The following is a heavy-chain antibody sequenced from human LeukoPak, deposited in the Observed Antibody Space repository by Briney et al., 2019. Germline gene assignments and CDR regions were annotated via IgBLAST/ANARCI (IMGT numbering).Heavy chain of an antibody. Sequence: SSETLSLTCTVSGGSISSGSYYWSWIRQPAGKGLEWIGRLYTSGSTNYNPSLKSRVTISVDTSKNQFSLKLSSVTAADTAVYYCARIAVAGTSWFDPWGQGTLVTVSS. CDR3: ARIAVAGTSWFDP. CDR1: GGSISSGSYY. J-gene: IGHJ5*02. CDR2: LYTSGST. V-gene: IGHV4-61*02. D-gene: IGHD6-19*01.